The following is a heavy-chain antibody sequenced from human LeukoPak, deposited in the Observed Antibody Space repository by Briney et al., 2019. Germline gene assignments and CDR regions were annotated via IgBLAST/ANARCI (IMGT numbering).Heavy chain of an antibody. D-gene: IGHD5-12*01. CDR3: AKDPEVATIRSHFDY. J-gene: IGHJ4*02. Sequence: GGSLRLSCAASGFTFSSYAMSWVRQAPGKGLEWVSAISGSGGSTYYADSVKGRFTISRDNSKNTLYLQMNSLRAEDTAVYYCAKDPEVATIRSHFDYWGQGTLVTVSS. CDR2: ISGSGGST. V-gene: IGHV3-23*01. CDR1: GFTFSSYA.